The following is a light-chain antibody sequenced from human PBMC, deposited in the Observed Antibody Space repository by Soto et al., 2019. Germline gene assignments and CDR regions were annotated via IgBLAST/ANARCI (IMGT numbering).Light chain of an antibody. CDR3: LQGSHWPPT. Sequence: DVVMTQSPLSLPVTLGQSAYISCKSSRSLVYSDGNTYLNWFHQRPGQSPRRLIYKVSNRDSGVLDXXSGSGSGTDFTLTISRVEAEDVGVYYCLQGSHWPPTFGQGTKVEFK. CDR1: RSLVYSDGNTY. V-gene: IGKV2-30*01. CDR2: KVS. J-gene: IGKJ1*01.